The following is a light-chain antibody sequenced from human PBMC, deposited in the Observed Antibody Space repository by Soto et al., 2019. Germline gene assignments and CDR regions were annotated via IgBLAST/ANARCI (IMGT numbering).Light chain of an antibody. CDR2: GNS. CDR3: QSYDSSLSGWV. CDR1: SSNIGARYD. J-gene: IGLJ3*02. Sequence: QSVLTQSPSVSGAPGQRVTISCTGSSSNIGARYDVHWYQQLPRTAPKLLIYGNSNRPSGVPDRFSGSKSGTSASLAITGLQAEDEADYYCQSYDSSLSGWVFGGGTKLTVL. V-gene: IGLV1-40*01.